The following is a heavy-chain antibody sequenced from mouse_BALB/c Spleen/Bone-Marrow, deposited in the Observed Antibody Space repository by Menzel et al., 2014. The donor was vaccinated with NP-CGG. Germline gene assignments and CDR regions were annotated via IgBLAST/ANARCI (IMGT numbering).Heavy chain of an antibody. CDR1: GFSLTNYG. CDR2: LWSGGTT. V-gene: IGHV2-2*02. CDR3: ARRGGTTAPFAY. Sequence: VKLQESGPGLVQPSQSLSITCTVSGFSLTNYGAHWVRQSPGKGLEWLGVLWSGGTTDYNAAFISRLIISKDNSKSQFFFKMNSLQANDTAIYYCARRGGTTAPFAYWGQGTLVTVSA. D-gene: IGHD1-2*01. J-gene: IGHJ3*01.